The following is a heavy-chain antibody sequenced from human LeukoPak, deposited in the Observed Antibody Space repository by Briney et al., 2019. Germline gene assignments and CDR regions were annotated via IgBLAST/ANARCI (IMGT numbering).Heavy chain of an antibody. CDR3: ARAVSSDTAMVIKGIRFDY. Sequence: SETLSLTCTVSGGSISSYSWSGIRQPPGKGLEWIGYIYYSGSTNYNPSLKSRVTISVDTSKNQFSLKLSSVTAADTAVYYCARAVSSDTAMVIKGIRFDYWCQGTLVTVSS. CDR1: GGSISSYS. J-gene: IGHJ4*02. V-gene: IGHV4-59*01. D-gene: IGHD5-18*01. CDR2: IYYSGST.